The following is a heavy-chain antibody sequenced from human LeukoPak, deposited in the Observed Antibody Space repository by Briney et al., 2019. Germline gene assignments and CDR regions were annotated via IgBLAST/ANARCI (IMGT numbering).Heavy chain of an antibody. V-gene: IGHV3-9*01. CDR3: ASSTRCGGDCYFVSFDY. J-gene: IGHJ4*02. CDR1: GFTFDDYA. CDR2: ISWNSGSI. Sequence: GGSLRLSCAASGFTFDDYAMHWVRQAPGKGLEWVSGISWNSGSIGYADSVKGRFTISRDNAKNSLYLQMNSLRAEDTALYYCASSTRCGGDCYFVSFDYWGQGTLVTVSS. D-gene: IGHD2-21*02.